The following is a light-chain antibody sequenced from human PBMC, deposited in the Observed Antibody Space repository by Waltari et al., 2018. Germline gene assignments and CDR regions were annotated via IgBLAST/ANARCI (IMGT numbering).Light chain of an antibody. CDR3: QQYSDGYT. CDR2: GAS. V-gene: IGKV3-15*01. CDR1: QSVRHN. J-gene: IGKJ2*01. Sequence: EVLMTQSPATVSVSPGEGATLSCWASQSVRHNVACFQQNPGQAPRLLIYGASTRATGIPARFSGSGAGTDFSLTISGLQSEDFAVYYCQQYSDGYTFGQGTKLEIK.